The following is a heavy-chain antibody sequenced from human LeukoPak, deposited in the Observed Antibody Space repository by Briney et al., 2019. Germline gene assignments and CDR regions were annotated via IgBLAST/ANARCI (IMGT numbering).Heavy chain of an antibody. V-gene: IGHV2-5*02. D-gene: IGHD5-24*01. CDR3: AHSRWVQLAFYFDY. CDR1: GFSLGTSGMG. J-gene: IGHJ4*02. Sequence: SGPTLVRPTQTLTLTCTFSGFSLGTSGMGVGWIRQPPGKALEWLALIYWDGDKRYSPSLKRRLTITKDTSKNQVVLTMTDMDPVDTATYYCAHSRWVQLAFYFDYWGQGALVTVSS. CDR2: IYWDGDK.